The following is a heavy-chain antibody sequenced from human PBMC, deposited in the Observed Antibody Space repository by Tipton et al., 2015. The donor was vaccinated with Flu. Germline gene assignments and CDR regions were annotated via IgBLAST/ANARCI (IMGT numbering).Heavy chain of an antibody. Sequence: TLSLTCTVSGGSISTSGYYWGWVRQPPGKGLEWIGGIRYGGSSYYTPSLKSRVTISLDMSKDQFSLKLASVAAADTAVYYCARVAPGVESWFDPWGQGTLVTVSS. CDR2: IRYGGSS. V-gene: IGHV4-39*07. CDR1: GGSISTSGYY. CDR3: ARVAPGVESWFDP. D-gene: IGHD3-3*01. J-gene: IGHJ5*02.